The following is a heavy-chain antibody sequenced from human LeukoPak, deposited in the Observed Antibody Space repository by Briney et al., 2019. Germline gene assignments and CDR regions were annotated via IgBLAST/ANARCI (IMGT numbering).Heavy chain of an antibody. J-gene: IGHJ4*02. CDR3: VRDSSGMY. CDR2: INGDGSTT. CDR1: GFTFSNYW. V-gene: IGHV3-74*01. Sequence: PGGSLRLSCAASGFTFSNYWMHWVRQAPGKGLVWVSRINGDGSTTSYADSVKGRFTISRDNANNRLYLEMNSLRAEDTAVYYCVRDSSGMYWGQGTLVTVFS. D-gene: IGHD6-19*01.